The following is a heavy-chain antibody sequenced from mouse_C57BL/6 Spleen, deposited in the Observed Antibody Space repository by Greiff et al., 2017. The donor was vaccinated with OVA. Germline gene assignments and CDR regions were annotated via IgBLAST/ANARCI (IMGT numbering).Heavy chain of an antibody. V-gene: IGHV5-17*01. CDR2: ISSGSSTI. D-gene: IGHD1-1*01. CDR3: ARQFITTVVDAMDY. Sequence: EVKLVESGGGLVKPGGSLKLSCAASGFTFSDYGMHWVRQAPEKGLEWVAYISSGSSTIYYADTVEGRFTISRDNAKNTLFLQMTSLRSEDTAMYYCARQFITTVVDAMDYWGQGTSVTVSS. J-gene: IGHJ4*01. CDR1: GFTFSDYG.